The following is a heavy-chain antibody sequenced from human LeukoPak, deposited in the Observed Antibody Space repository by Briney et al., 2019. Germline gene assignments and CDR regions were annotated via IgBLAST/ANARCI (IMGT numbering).Heavy chain of an antibody. D-gene: IGHD6-6*01. CDR1: GGSISSYY. J-gene: IGHJ4*02. CDR2: IYTSGST. CDR3: ARIYSSSSPYDY. V-gene: IGHV4-4*09. Sequence: SETLSLTCTVSGGSISSYYWSWIRQPPGKGLEWIGYIYTSGSTNYNPSLKSRVTISVDTSKNQFSLKLSSVTAADTAVYYCARIYSSSSPYDYWGQGTLVPSPQ.